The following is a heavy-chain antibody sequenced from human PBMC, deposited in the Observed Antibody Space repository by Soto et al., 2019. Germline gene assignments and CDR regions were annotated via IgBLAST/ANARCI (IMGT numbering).Heavy chain of an antibody. D-gene: IGHD6-6*01. CDR2: ITGNGGST. Sequence: EVQLLESGGGLVQPGGSLRLSCAASGFTFSSYAMHWVRQAPGKGLEWVSAITGNGGSTYYADSVKGRFTISRDNSKNTLYLEMNILRGEDTAVYYCAKKMAARHPFDYWGQGTLVTVSS. V-gene: IGHV3-23*01. CDR3: AKKMAARHPFDY. J-gene: IGHJ4*02. CDR1: GFTFSSYA.